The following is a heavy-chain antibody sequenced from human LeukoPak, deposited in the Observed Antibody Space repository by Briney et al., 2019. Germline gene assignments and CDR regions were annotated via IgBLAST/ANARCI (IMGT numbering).Heavy chain of an antibody. J-gene: IGHJ4*02. CDR3: AKDPRWAVAGSLPDY. Sequence: PGGSLRLSCAASGFTFSSYGMSWVRQAPGKGLEWVSAISGSGGSTYYADSVKGRFTISRDNSKNTLYLQMNSLRAEDTAVYYCAKDPRWAVAGSLPDYWGQGTLVTVSS. CDR1: GFTFSSYG. CDR2: ISGSGGST. D-gene: IGHD6-19*01. V-gene: IGHV3-23*01.